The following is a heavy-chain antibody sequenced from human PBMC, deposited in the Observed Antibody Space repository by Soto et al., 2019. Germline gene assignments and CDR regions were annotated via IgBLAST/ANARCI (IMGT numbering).Heavy chain of an antibody. V-gene: IGHV4-39*01. CDR1: GGSISSSSYY. Sequence: PSETLSLTCTVSGGSISSSSYYWGWIRQPPGKGLEWIGSIYYSGSTYYNPSLKSRVTISVDTSKNQFSLKLSSVTAADTAVHYCARTLWFGEIRVYMDVWGKGTTVTVSS. CDR3: ARTLWFGEIRVYMDV. CDR2: IYYSGST. D-gene: IGHD3-10*01. J-gene: IGHJ6*03.